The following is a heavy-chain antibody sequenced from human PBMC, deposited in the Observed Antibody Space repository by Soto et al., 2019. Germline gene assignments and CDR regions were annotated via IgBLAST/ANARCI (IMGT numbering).Heavy chain of an antibody. D-gene: IGHD3-9*01. CDR1: GFTFSSYA. Sequence: EVQLLESGGGLVQPGGSLRLSCAASGFTFSSYAMSWVRQAPGKGLEWVSAISGSGGSTYYADSVKGRFTISRDYSKNTLYLQMISLRAEDTAVYYCAKDHPYDILTGYWGDAFDIWGQGTMVTVSS. CDR2: ISGSGGST. CDR3: AKDHPYDILTGYWGDAFDI. J-gene: IGHJ3*02. V-gene: IGHV3-23*01.